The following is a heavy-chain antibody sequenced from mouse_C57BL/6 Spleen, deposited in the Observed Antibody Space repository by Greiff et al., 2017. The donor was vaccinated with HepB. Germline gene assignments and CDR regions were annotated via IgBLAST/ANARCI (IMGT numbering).Heavy chain of an antibody. CDR2: ISYDGSN. Sequence: EVKLQESGPGLVKPSQSLSLTCSVTGYSITSGYYWNWIRQFPGNKLEWMGYISYDGSNNYNPSLKNRISITRDTSKNQFVLKLNSVTTEDTATYSCARGLVYWYFDVWGTGTTVTVSS. J-gene: IGHJ1*03. V-gene: IGHV3-6*01. D-gene: IGHD3-3*01. CDR3: ARGLVYWYFDV. CDR1: GYSITSGYY.